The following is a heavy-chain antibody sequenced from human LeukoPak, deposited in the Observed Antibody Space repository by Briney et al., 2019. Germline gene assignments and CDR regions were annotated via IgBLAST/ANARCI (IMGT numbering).Heavy chain of an antibody. CDR3: ARDLPPGSSGWYLGY. V-gene: IGHV3-48*02. D-gene: IGHD6-19*01. CDR2: ISSSSRTI. CDR1: GFTFSSYS. J-gene: IGHJ4*02. Sequence: GGSLRLSCAASGFTFSSYSMNWVRQAPGEGLEWVSYISSSSRTIYYADSVKGRFTISRDNAKNSLYLQMNSLRDADTAVYYCARDLPPGSSGWYLGYWGQGTLVTVSS.